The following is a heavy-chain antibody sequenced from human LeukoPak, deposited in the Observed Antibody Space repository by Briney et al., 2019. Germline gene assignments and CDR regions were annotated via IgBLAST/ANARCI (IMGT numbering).Heavy chain of an antibody. J-gene: IGHJ3*02. CDR2: ISGGATGL. D-gene: IGHD3-22*01. CDR1: GFTFSSYA. CDR3: AKERIVVPHDAFDI. V-gene: IGHV3-23*01. Sequence: GGSLRLSCAASGFTFSSYAMTWVRQAPGKGLEWVSTISGGATGLYYADSVKGRFTISRDNSKNTLFLQMNSLRAEDTAVYYCAKERIVVPHDAFDIWGQGTMVTVSS.